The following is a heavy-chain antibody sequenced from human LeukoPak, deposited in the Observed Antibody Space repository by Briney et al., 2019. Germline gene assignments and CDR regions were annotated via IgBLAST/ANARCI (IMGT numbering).Heavy chain of an antibody. CDR2: ISGRGGTT. J-gene: IGHJ4*02. D-gene: IGHD6-25*01. CDR3: AKTPYRISACETEAYRDY. Sequence: GGPLGLPCAASGFPFSSYAMSGVRQHQGKGWEWVSAISGRGGTTYSADSVRGRFPSSRDNSKNTLYRQIKSLRAEAPAVYYCAKTPYRISACETEAYRDYWGQGTLVTDSS. CDR1: GFPFSSYA. V-gene: IGHV3-23*01.